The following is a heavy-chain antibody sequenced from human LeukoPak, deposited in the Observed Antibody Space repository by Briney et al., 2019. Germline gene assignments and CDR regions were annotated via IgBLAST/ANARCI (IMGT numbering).Heavy chain of an antibody. CDR3: ARDFSYFRIHFDY. D-gene: IGHD3-9*01. Sequence: GGSLRLSCAASGFTLSNNWMHWVRHAPGKGLVWVSRINGDGSSTSYADSVKGRFTVSRDNAKNSLYLQMDSLRAEDTAVYYCARDFSYFRIHFDYWGQGTLVTVSS. J-gene: IGHJ4*02. V-gene: IGHV3-74*01. CDR2: INGDGSST. CDR1: GFTLSNNW.